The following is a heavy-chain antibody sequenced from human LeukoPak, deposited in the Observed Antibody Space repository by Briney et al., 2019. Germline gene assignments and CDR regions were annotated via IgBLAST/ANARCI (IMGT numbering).Heavy chain of an antibody. CDR3: ARVGYYGSGSYYNY. J-gene: IGHJ4*02. CDR2: IRSSGSTI. V-gene: IGHV3-11*04. Sequence: GGSLRLSCAASGFTFSDYYMSWIRQAPGKGLEWVSYIRSSGSTIYYADSVKGRFTISRDNAKNSLYLQMNSLRAKDTAVYYCARVGYYGSGSYYNYWGQGTLVTVSS. CDR1: GFTFSDYY. D-gene: IGHD3-10*01.